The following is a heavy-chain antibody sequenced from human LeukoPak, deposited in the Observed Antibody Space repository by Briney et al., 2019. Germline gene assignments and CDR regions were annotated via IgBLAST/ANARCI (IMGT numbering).Heavy chain of an antibody. D-gene: IGHD3-22*01. V-gene: IGHV3-66*01. Sequence: PGGSLRLSCAVSGFTVSTKYMSWVRQAPGRGLEWVSVLYSGGSTYYADSVKGRFSISRDSSVNTLYLQMNSLRVEDTAVYYCARERDSSVYYLAYWGQGTLVTVSS. J-gene: IGHJ4*02. CDR3: ARERDSSVYYLAY. CDR1: GFTVSTKY. CDR2: LYSGGST.